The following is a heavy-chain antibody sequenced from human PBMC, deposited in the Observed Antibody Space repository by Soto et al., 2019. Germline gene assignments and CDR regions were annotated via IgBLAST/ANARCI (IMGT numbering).Heavy chain of an antibody. CDR1: GYTFTRYY. Sequence: ASVKVSCKESGYTFTRYYMHWVRQAPGPGIEWMGIINPSGGSTSYAQEFQGRVTMTRDTSTSTVYMELSSLRSEDTAVYYCARAVSASGLFHYYYYMDFWGKGTTVTVSS. D-gene: IGHD6-13*01. CDR2: INPSGGST. J-gene: IGHJ6*03. CDR3: ARAVSASGLFHYYYYMDF. V-gene: IGHV1-46*03.